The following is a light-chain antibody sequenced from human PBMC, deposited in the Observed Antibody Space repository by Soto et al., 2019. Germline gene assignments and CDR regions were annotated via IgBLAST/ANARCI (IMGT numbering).Light chain of an antibody. Sequence: EIVLTQSPGTLSLSPGERDTVSCRASQSVSSSYLAWYQQKPGQAPRLLIYDASSRATGIPDRFSGSGSGTDLTLTISRLEADDFAVYYCQQYGSSLYTFGQGTKLEIK. CDR1: QSVSSSY. V-gene: IGKV3-20*01. CDR2: DAS. J-gene: IGKJ2*01. CDR3: QQYGSSLYT.